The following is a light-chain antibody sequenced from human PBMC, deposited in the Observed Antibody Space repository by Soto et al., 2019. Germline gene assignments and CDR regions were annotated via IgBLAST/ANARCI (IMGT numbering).Light chain of an antibody. Sequence: EIVLTQSPGTLSLSPGERVTLSCRAGQSLTSSYLAWYQQKPSQAPRLLIYDASSGATGIPDRFSGSGSGTDFTLTISRLELEDFAVYYCQQYGSSLLTFGGGTKV. CDR3: QQYGSSLLT. V-gene: IGKV3-20*01. J-gene: IGKJ4*01. CDR2: DAS. CDR1: QSLTSSY.